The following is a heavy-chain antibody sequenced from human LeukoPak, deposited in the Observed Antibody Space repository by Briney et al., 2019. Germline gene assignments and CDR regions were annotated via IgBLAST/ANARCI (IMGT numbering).Heavy chain of an antibody. CDR1: GFTFSSYA. V-gene: IGHV3-30*04. Sequence: GGSLRLSCAASGFTFSSYAMHWVRQAPGKGLEWVAVISYDGSNKYYADSVKGRFTISRDNAKNSLYLQMNSLRAEDTAVYYCARAIAVAEGYWGQGTLVTVSS. CDR2: ISYDGSNK. D-gene: IGHD6-19*01. CDR3: ARAIAVAEGY. J-gene: IGHJ4*02.